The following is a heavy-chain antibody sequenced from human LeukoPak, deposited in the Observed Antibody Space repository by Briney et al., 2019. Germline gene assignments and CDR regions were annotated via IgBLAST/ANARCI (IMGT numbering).Heavy chain of an antibody. J-gene: IGHJ4*02. CDR1: GFTFSNYA. CDR3: AKDLDSSGTYYGGVN. Sequence: GGSLRLSCVASGFTFSNYAMNWVRQAPGKGLEWVSLISVSGDATYYGAPVKGRFTISRDNSKNTLYLQMNSLRSDDTAVYYCAKDLDSSGTYYGGVNWGQGTLVTVSS. D-gene: IGHD3-22*01. V-gene: IGHV3-23*01. CDR2: ISVSGDAT.